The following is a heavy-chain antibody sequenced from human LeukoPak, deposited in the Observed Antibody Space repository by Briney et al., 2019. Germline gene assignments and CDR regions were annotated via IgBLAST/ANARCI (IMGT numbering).Heavy chain of an antibody. CDR1: GYTFTSYG. CDR3: ARVLTMVRGVITQYYYYGMDV. D-gene: IGHD3-10*01. Sequence: GASVKASCKASGYTFTSYGISWVRQAPGQGLEWMGWISAYNGNTNYAQKLQGRVTMTTDTSTSTAYMELRSLRSDDTAVYYCARVLTMVRGVITQYYYYGMDVWGQGTTVTVSS. J-gene: IGHJ6*02. CDR2: ISAYNGNT. V-gene: IGHV1-18*01.